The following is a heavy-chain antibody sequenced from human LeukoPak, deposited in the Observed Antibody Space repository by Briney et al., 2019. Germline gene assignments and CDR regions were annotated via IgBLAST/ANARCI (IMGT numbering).Heavy chain of an antibody. J-gene: IGHJ3*02. D-gene: IGHD3-22*01. Sequence: SETLSLTCTVSGGSISSYYWSWIRQPPGKGLEWIGYIYYSGSTNYNPSLKSRVTISVDTSKNQFSLKLSSVTAADTAVYYCARALYYYDSSGYYYGPHDAFDIWGQGTMVTVSS. V-gene: IGHV4-59*01. CDR2: IYYSGST. CDR3: ARALYYYDSSGYYYGPHDAFDI. CDR1: GGSISSYY.